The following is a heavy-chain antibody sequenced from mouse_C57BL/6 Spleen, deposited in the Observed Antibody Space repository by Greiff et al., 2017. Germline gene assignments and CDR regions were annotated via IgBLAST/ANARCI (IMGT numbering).Heavy chain of an antibody. CDR3: AREGGNYSFDY. D-gene: IGHD2-1*01. CDR1: GYTFTSYW. V-gene: IGHV1-59*01. CDR2: IDPSDSYT. J-gene: IGHJ2*01. Sequence: VQLQQPGAELVRPGTSVKLSCKASGYTFTSYWMHWVKQRPGQGLEWIGVIDPSDSYTNYNQKFKGKATLTVDTSSSTAYMQLSSLTSEDSAVYYCAREGGNYSFDYWGQGTTLTVSS.